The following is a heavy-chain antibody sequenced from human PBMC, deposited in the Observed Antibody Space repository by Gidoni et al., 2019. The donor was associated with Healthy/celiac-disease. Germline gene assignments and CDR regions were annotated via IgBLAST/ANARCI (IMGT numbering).Heavy chain of an antibody. CDR2: ISYLGST. V-gene: IGHV4-39*01. CDR3: ARPSTPYYDILTGYRAPKCDAFDI. CDR1: GCSISSSSYY. Sequence: QLQLQESGPGLVKPSETLSLTCTVSGCSISSSSYYWGWIRQPPGKGLEWIGSISYLGSTYDSPSLKSRVTISVDTSKNQFSLKLSSVTAADTAVYYCARPSTPYYDILTGYRAPKCDAFDIWGQGTMVTVSS. J-gene: IGHJ3*02. D-gene: IGHD3-9*01.